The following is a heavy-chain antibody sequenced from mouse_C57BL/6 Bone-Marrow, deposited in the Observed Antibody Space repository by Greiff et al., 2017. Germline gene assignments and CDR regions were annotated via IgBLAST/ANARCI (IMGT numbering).Heavy chain of an antibody. CDR2: IYPRDGST. V-gene: IGHV1-85*01. CDR1: GYTFTSYD. D-gene: IGHD2-2*01. Sequence: QVQLQQSGPELVKPGASVKLSCKASGYTFTSYDINWVKQRPGQGLEWIGWIYPRDGSTKYNEKFKGKATLTVDTSSSTAYMELHSLTSEDSAVYFCASRGYYGYDEGFAYWGQGTLVTVSA. J-gene: IGHJ3*01. CDR3: ASRGYYGYDEGFAY.